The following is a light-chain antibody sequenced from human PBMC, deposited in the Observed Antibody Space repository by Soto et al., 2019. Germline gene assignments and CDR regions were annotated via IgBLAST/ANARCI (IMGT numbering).Light chain of an antibody. CDR2: DAS. Sequence: EIVLTQSPGTLSLSPGERATLSCRASQSVSVHLAWYQQKPGQAPRLLIYDASNRATGIPASFSGSGSGTDFSLTISSLEPEAFAVYRSVQRPTWPWTCDQGSKVEIK. J-gene: IGKJ1*01. CDR1: QSVSVH. V-gene: IGKV3-11*01. CDR3: VQRPTWPWT.